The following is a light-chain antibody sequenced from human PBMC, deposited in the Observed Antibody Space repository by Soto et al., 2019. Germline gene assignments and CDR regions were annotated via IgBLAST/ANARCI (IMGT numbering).Light chain of an antibody. Sequence: QSALTQPRSVSGSPGQSITISCTGTSSDVGGYNYVSWYRQHPGKAPKLMIYDVSKRPSGVPDRFSGSKSGNTASLTISGLQAEDEADYYCCSYAGSSPYVFGTGTKVTVL. CDR1: SSDVGGYNY. CDR2: DVS. V-gene: IGLV2-11*01. CDR3: CSYAGSSPYV. J-gene: IGLJ1*01.